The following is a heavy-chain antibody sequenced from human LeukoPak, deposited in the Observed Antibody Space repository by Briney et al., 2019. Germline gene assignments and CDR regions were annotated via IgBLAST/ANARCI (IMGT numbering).Heavy chain of an antibody. J-gene: IGHJ4*02. D-gene: IGHD6-19*01. CDR1: GFTFSGYG. Sequence: SGGSLRLSCVVSGFTFSGYGMHWVRQAPGKGLEWVALIWYDGSNKYYVDSVKGRFTISRDNSKNTLYLQMNSLRTEDTAVYYCTRMRLAGSRAYYFDYWGQGTLVTVSA. CDR2: IWYDGSNK. CDR3: TRMRLAGSRAYYFDY. V-gene: IGHV3-33*01.